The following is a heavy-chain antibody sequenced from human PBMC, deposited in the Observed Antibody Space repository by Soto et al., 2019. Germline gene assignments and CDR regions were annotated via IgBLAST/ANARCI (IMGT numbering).Heavy chain of an antibody. J-gene: IGHJ4*02. Sequence: SETLSLTCIVSGGSISSDDYYCIWIRQPPGKGLEWIGYIYHSGSTYYNPSLKSRISISVDTSKNQFSLKLSSVTAADTAVYYCARGRAYYDSSGYYYIDHWGQGALVTVSS. CDR1: GGSISSDDYY. CDR3: ARGRAYYDSSGYYYIDH. CDR2: IYHSGST. V-gene: IGHV4-30-4*01. D-gene: IGHD3-22*01.